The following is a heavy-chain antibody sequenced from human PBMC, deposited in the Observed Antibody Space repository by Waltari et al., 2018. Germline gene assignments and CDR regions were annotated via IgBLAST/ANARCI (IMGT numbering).Heavy chain of an antibody. Sequence: EVQLVESGGGLVQPGGSLRLSCAASGFTFSSYSMNWVRQAPGKGLEWVSYISGSSSTIYYADSVKGRFTISRDNAKNSLYLQMNSLRAEDTAVYYCARDLSIVTGPDYWGQGTLVTVSS. J-gene: IGHJ4*02. CDR3: ARDLSIVTGPDY. CDR1: GFTFSSYS. D-gene: IGHD2-15*01. V-gene: IGHV3-48*04. CDR2: ISGSSSTI.